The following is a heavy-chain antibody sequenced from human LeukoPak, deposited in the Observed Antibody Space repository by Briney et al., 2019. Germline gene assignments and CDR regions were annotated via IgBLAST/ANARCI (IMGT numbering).Heavy chain of an antibody. CDR1: GFTVSSNY. CDR2: IYSGGST. V-gene: IGHV3-53*01. CDR3: ARASLSSGYYYDAFDI. D-gene: IGHD3-22*01. J-gene: IGHJ3*02. Sequence: GGSLRLSCAASGFTVSSNYMSWVRQAPGKGLEWVSVIYSGGSTNYADSVKGRFTISRDNSKNTLYLQMNSLRAEDTAVYYCARASLSSGYYYDAFDIWGQGTMITVSS.